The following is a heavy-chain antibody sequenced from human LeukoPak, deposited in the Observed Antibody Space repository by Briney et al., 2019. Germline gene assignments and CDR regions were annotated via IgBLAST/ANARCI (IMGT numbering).Heavy chain of an antibody. J-gene: IGHJ1*01. CDR2: IKQDGSEN. CDR1: GFTFSRYW. CDR3: ARGLFNSYDMYFNL. D-gene: IGHD3-22*01. V-gene: IGHV3-7*01. Sequence: PGESMRCSCVGSGFTFSRYWMSWVRQAPGKGLEWVANIKQDGSENNYVDSVKGRFTTSRDNAKKSLYLQMNSLRAEDTAVYYCARGLFNSYDMYFNLWGQGTLVSGSS.